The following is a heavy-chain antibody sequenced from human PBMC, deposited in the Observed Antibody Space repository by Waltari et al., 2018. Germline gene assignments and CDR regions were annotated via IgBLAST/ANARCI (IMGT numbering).Heavy chain of an antibody. D-gene: IGHD1-1*01. CDR3: ARDGKNWNYWYFDL. Sequence: QVQLQESGPGLVKPSQTLSLTCTVSGGSISSGGYYWSWIRQHPGKGLEWIGYIYYSGSTYYNPSLKSRVTIAVDTSKNQFSLKLSSVTAADTAGYYCARDGKNWNYWYFDLWGRGTLVTVSS. CDR1: GGSISSGGYY. V-gene: IGHV4-31*03. J-gene: IGHJ2*01. CDR2: IYYSGST.